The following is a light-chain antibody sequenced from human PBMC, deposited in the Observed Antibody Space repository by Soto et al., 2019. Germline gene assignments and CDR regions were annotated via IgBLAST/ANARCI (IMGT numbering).Light chain of an antibody. CDR3: SSYTSSSTLVV. Sequence: QSALTQPASVSGSPGQSITISCTGTSSDVGGYNYVSWYQQHPGKAPKLMIYDVSNRPSGVSNRFSGSKSGNTASLTTSGLQGEDEAAYFCSSYTSSSTLVVFGGGTKLPV. V-gene: IGLV2-14*01. J-gene: IGLJ2*01. CDR1: SSDVGGYNY. CDR2: DVS.